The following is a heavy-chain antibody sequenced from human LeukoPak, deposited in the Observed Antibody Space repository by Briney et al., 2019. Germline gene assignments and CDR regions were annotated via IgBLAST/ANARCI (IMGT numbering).Heavy chain of an antibody. CDR2: IYFSGGT. CDR3: ARHGRDKDSRNQGDAFDI. CDR1: GDSITNFY. J-gene: IGHJ3*02. D-gene: IGHD2-15*01. V-gene: IGHV4-59*08. Sequence: SETLSLTCSVFGDSITNFYWSWIRQPPGKGLEWLGNIYFSGGTNYNPSLQSRVTVSLDTSKNHFSLKMTSVTAADTAVYFCARHGRDKDSRNQGDAFDIWGQGTMVIVSS.